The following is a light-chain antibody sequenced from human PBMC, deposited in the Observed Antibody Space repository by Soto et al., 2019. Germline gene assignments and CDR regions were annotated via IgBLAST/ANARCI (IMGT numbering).Light chain of an antibody. Sequence: EIVLTQSPATLSLSPGERATLSCRASQSVSSYLAWYQHKPGQAPGLLIYDVSSRATGIPARFSGSGSGTDFTLTISSLESEDFAVYYCQQRSNWPPLYTFGQGTKLEIK. CDR3: QQRSNWPPLYT. CDR1: QSVSSY. J-gene: IGKJ2*01. CDR2: DVS. V-gene: IGKV3-11*01.